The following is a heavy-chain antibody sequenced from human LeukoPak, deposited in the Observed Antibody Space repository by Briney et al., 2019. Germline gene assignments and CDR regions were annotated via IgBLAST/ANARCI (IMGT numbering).Heavy chain of an antibody. J-gene: IGHJ6*03. V-gene: IGHV3-23*01. Sequence: PGGSLRLSCAASGFSFSDHYMDWVRQAPGKGLEWVSGISGSGGSTYYADSVKGRFTISRDNSKNTLFLQMNSLRAEDTAVYYCAKSATVTTWSYYYYMDVWGKGTTVTISS. CDR3: AKSATVTTWSYYYYMDV. CDR2: ISGSGGST. CDR1: GFSFSDHY. D-gene: IGHD4-17*01.